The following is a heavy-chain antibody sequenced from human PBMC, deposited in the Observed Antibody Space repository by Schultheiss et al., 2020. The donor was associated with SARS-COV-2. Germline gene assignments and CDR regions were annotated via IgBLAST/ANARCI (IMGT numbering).Heavy chain of an antibody. Sequence: SETLSLTCAVYGGSFSGYYWSWNRQPPGKGLEWIGEIHHSGSTYYNPSLKSRVTISVDTSKNQFSLKLSSVTAADTAVYYCARHVSSGWPVLNYWGQGTLVTVSS. CDR1: GGSFSGYY. V-gene: IGHV4-34*01. CDR2: IHHSGST. CDR3: ARHVSSGWPVLNY. J-gene: IGHJ4*02. D-gene: IGHD6-19*01.